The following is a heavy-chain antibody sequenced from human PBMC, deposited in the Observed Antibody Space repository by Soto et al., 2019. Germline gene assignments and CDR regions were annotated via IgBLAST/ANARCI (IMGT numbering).Heavy chain of an antibody. Sequence: PGGSLRLSCVASGFAFSNSAMSWVRQAPGRGLEWVAGISGSGGTTYHADPLKGRFTISRDNSKSTLYLQMNSLRADDTAVYYCAIEGGGTTFHLNWIYSWGQAILVTVSS. J-gene: IGHJ5*01. CDR1: GFAFSNSA. CDR2: ISGSGGTT. D-gene: IGHD1-7*01. V-gene: IGHV3-23*01. CDR3: AIEGGGTTFHLNWIYS.